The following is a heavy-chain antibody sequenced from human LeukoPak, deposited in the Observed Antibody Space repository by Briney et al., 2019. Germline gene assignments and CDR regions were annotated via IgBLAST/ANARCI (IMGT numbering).Heavy chain of an antibody. Sequence: ASVKVSCKASGYTFTSYDINWVRQATGQGLEWMGWMNPNSGNTGYAQRFQGRVTMTRNTSISTAYMELSSLRSEDTAVYYCARVSSSWRRDFDYWGQGTLVTVSS. CDR3: ARVSSSWRRDFDY. D-gene: IGHD6-13*01. J-gene: IGHJ4*02. V-gene: IGHV1-8*01. CDR2: MNPNSGNT. CDR1: GYTFTSYD.